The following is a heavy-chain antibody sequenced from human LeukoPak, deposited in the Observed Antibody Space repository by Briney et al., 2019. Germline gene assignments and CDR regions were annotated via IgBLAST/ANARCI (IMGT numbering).Heavy chain of an antibody. D-gene: IGHD6-13*01. V-gene: IGHV1-18*01. CDR2: ISAYNGNT. CDR1: GYTFTSYG. CDR3: ARGRAAAGTHHFDY. J-gene: IGHJ4*02. Sequence: ASVKVSCKASGYTFTSYGISWVRQAPGQGLEWMGCISAYNGNTNYAQKLQGRVTMTTDTSTSTAYMELRSLRSDDTAVYYCARGRAAAGTHHFDYWGQGTLVTVSS.